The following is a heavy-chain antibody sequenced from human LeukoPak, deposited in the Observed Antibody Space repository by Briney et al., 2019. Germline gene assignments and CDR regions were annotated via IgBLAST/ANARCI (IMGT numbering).Heavy chain of an antibody. CDR3: ARDSNYYDSSGYYSPNFDY. CDR2: ISPKSGGA. V-gene: IGHV1-2*02. D-gene: IGHD3-22*01. Sequence: ASVKVSCKASGYTFSNFYIHWVRQAPGQGLEWMGWISPKSGGANYAQKFQGRVTMTRDTSISTAYMELSRLRSDDTAVYYCARDSNYYDSSGYYSPNFDYWGQGTLVTVSS. J-gene: IGHJ4*02. CDR1: GYTFSNFY.